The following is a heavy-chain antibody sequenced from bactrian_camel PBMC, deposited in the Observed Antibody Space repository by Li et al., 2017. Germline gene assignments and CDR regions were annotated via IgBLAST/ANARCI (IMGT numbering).Heavy chain of an antibody. J-gene: IGHJ6*01. D-gene: IGHD1*01. CDR2: HYTGTATT. V-gene: IGHV3S40*01. CDR1: LYIYSSYC. Sequence: DVQLVESGEGSVQAGGSLRLSCEISLYIYSSYCMGWFRQAPGKEREAVAAHYTGTATTYVADSVKGRFAISEDSAKNILYLQMNSLTPGDTAMYYCTARYEFGLGACRGVGGLGFWGQGTQVTVS. CDR3: TARYEFGLGACRGVGGLGF.